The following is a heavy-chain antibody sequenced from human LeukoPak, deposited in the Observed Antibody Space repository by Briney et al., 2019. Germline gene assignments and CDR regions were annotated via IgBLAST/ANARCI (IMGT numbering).Heavy chain of an antibody. J-gene: IGHJ6*03. D-gene: IGHD3-10*01. CDR2: VCYSGSP. CDR1: GGVISSGNFY. Sequence: PSETLSLTCTVTGGVISSGNFYWGWIRQPPGRGLEWIGNVCYSGSPSCNPSLKSRVSISVDTSNNQFSLNLASVSAADTAVYYCARLWDGDYYMNVWGKGTTVTVSS. V-gene: IGHV4-39*01. CDR3: ARLWDGDYYMNV.